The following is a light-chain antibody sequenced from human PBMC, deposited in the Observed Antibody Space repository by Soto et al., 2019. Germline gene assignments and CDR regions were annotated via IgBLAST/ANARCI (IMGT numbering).Light chain of an antibody. V-gene: IGKV1-27*01. CDR2: ATS. CDR3: QKYNHAPT. J-gene: IGKJ4*01. CDR1: QAISSY. Sequence: DIQLTQSPSSLSASVGDRVTITCRASQAISSYLAWYQQKPGKVPELLIYATSTSQSGAPSRFSGSGSGTDFTLTISSLQAEDVATYYCQKYNHAPTFGGGTKVEIK.